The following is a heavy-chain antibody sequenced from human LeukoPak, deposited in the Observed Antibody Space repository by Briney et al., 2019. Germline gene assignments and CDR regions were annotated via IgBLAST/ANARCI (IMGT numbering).Heavy chain of an antibody. CDR1: GYTFTSYD. Sequence: GASVKVSCKASGYTFTSYDINWVRQATGQGLEWMGWMNPNSGNTGYAQKFQGRVTMTRNTSISTAYMELSSLRSEDTAVYYCARAPGTTYYDYVWGSYRYDFDYWGQGTLVTVSS. J-gene: IGHJ4*02. V-gene: IGHV1-8*01. CDR3: ARAPGTTYYDYVWGSYRYDFDY. D-gene: IGHD3-16*02. CDR2: MNPNSGNT.